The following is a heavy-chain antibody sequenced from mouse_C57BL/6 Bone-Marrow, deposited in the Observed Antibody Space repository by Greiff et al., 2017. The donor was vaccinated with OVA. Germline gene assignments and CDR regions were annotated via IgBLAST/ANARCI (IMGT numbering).Heavy chain of an antibody. J-gene: IGHJ3*01. D-gene: IGHD4-1*01. CDR3: ARTGPVAD. Sequence: VQLKESGGGLVQPGESLKLSCESHEYEFPSHDMSWVRKTPEKRLELVAAINSDGGSTYYPDTMERRFIISRDNTKKTLYLQMSRLRSEDTAWDYGARTGPVADWGQGTLVTVSA. CDR2: INSDGGST. CDR1: EYEFPSHD. V-gene: IGHV5-2*01.